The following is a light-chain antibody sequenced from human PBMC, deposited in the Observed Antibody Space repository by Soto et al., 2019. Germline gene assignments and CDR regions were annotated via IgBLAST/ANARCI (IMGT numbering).Light chain of an antibody. CDR1: QSVSSSY. CDR3: QQYVNSPRT. V-gene: IGKV3-20*01. J-gene: IGKJ1*01. CDR2: GAS. Sequence: EIVLTQSPGTLSLSPGERATLSCRASQSVSSSYLAWYQQKPGQAPRLLIYGASSRATGIPDRFSGSGSVTDFTLTISRLEPEDFAVYYCQQYVNSPRTFGQGTKVEIK.